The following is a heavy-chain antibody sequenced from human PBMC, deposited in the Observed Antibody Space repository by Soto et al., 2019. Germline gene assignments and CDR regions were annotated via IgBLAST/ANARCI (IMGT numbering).Heavy chain of an antibody. Sequence: ELQLVESGGGRIQPGGSLTLSCAASGFTVSRNYMTWVRLAPGKGLECVSCSHTGGLIYYTASVRGRITVSRDEAKKALLLHMSTLRAEYTATYYCATGGSKRVRGAIVEVFHLEFWGRGTVVTVSS. CDR2: SHTGGLI. CDR3: ATGGSKRVRGAIVEVFHLEF. J-gene: IGHJ4*02. V-gene: IGHV3-53*02. D-gene: IGHD3-10*01. CDR1: GFTVSRNY.